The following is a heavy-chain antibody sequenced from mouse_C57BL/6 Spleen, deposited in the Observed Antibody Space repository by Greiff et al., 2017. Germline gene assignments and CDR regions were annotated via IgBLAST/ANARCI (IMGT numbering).Heavy chain of an antibody. Sequence: EVQLVESGGGLVQPKGSLKLSCAASGFSFNTYAMNWVRQAPGKGLEWVARIRSKSNNYATYYADSVKDRFTISRDDSESMLYLQMNNLKTEDTAMYYCVRAPFYDYDWFAYWGQGTLVTVSA. V-gene: IGHV10-1*01. J-gene: IGHJ3*01. CDR3: VRAPFYDYDWFAY. CDR1: GFSFNTYA. CDR2: IRSKSNNYAT. D-gene: IGHD2-4*01.